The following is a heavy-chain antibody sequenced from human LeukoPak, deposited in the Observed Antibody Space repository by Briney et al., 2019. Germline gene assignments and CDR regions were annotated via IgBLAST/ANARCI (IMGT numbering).Heavy chain of an antibody. J-gene: IGHJ4*02. V-gene: IGHV3-20*04. CDR2: INWNGGSI. Sequence: PGGSLRLSCAASGFTFSSYAMSWVRQAPGKGLEWVSGINWNGGSIGYADSVKGRFTISRDNVKNSLYLQMNSLRAEDTALYYCARGRSTFDYWGQGTLVTVSS. D-gene: IGHD2-2*01. CDR3: ARGRSTFDY. CDR1: GFTFSSYA.